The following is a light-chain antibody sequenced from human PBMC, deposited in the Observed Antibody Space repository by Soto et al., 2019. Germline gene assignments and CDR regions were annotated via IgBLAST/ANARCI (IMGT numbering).Light chain of an antibody. CDR2: DAS. V-gene: IGKV1-5*01. CDR1: QSISNW. J-gene: IGKJ4*01. Sequence: DIQMTQSPSTLSASVGDRVTITCRASQSISNWLAWYQQKPGKAPKILIYDASSLESGVPSRFSGSGSGTEFTLTISSLQPDDFATYYCQQYNSYPTVGGGTKVDIK. CDR3: QQYNSYPT.